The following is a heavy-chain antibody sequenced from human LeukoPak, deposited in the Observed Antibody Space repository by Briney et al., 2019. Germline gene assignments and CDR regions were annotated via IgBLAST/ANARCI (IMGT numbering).Heavy chain of an antibody. V-gene: IGHV1-69*13. CDR1: GGTFRNYA. CDR2: FIPEYSTS. D-gene: IGHD1-26*01. J-gene: IGHJ4*02. Sequence: SVKVSCKASGGTFRNYAISWVRQTPGQGLEWMGGFIPEYSTSAYTQKFQGRVTITADESTSTAYMELSSLRSEDTAVYYCARDFGVGATYFDYWGQGTLVTVSS. CDR3: ARDFGVGATYFDY.